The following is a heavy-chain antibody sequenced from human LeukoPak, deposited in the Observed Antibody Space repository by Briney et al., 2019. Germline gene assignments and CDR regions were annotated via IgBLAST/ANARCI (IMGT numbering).Heavy chain of an antibody. CDR3: ARGPTYYYDSSGYYDY. Sequence: SETLSLTCTVSGGSISSYYWSWIRQPPGKGLEWIGYIYYSGSTNYNPSLKSRVTISVDTSKNQFSLKLSSVTAADTAVYYCARGPTYYYDSSGYYDYWGQGTLVTVSS. J-gene: IGHJ4*02. D-gene: IGHD3-22*01. CDR1: GGSISSYY. CDR2: IYYSGST. V-gene: IGHV4-59*01.